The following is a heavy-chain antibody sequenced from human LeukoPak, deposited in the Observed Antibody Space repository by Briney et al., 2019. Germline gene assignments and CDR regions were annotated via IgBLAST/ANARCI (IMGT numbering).Heavy chain of an antibody. CDR3: AKDFRDDYHFDY. CDR2: IGGGGGST. Sequence: GGSLRLSCAASGFTFSSYAMSWVRQAPGKGLEWVSAIGGGGGSTYYADSAKGRFTISRDNSKNTLYLQMNSLRAEDTAVYYCAKDFRDDYHFDYWGQGTLVTVSS. CDR1: GFTFSSYA. D-gene: IGHD5-24*01. V-gene: IGHV3-23*01. J-gene: IGHJ4*02.